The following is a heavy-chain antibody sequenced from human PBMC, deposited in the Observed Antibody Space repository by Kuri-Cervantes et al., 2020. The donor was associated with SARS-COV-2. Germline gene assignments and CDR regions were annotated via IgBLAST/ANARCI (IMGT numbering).Heavy chain of an antibody. J-gene: IGHJ6*03. CDR3: ARGGLCSGGSCYHYSYYMDV. V-gene: IGHV3-11*06. D-gene: IGHD2-15*01. CDR1: GFSVSDYY. Sequence: GGSLRLSCAASGFSVSDYYMIWIRQAPGKGLEWVSYISSSTTYTNHADSVKGRFTISRDNAKNSLYLHMDSLRAEDSAVYSCARGGLCSGGSCYHYSYYMDVWGKGTTVTVSS. CDR2: ISSSTTYT.